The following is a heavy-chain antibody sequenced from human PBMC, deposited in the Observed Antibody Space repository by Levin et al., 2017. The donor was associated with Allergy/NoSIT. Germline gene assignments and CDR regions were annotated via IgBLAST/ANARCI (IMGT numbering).Heavy chain of an antibody. CDR1: GFTFSSYA. J-gene: IGHJ1*01. D-gene: IGHD4-17*01. Sequence: RGESLKISCAASGFTFSSYAMHWVRQAPGKGLEWVAVIWYDGSNKYYADSVKGRFTISRDNSKNTLYLQMNSLRAEDTAVYYCARDDYGDYVPPFQHWGQGTLVTVSS. CDR3: ARDDYGDYVPPFQH. V-gene: IGHV3-33*01. CDR2: IWYDGSNK.